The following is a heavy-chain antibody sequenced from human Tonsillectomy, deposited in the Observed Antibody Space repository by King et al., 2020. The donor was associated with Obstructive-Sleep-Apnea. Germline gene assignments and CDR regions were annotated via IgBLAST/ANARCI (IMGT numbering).Heavy chain of an antibody. CDR1: GFTFSNAW. CDR3: TTDLFYCGGECLAPPWDERTRFDP. Sequence: VQLVESGGGLVKPGGSLRLSCAASGFTFSNAWMSWVRQAPGKGLEWVGRIKSKTDGGTTDYAAPVKGRFIISRDDSKNTLYLQMNSLKTEDTAVYYCTTDLFYCGGECLAPPWDERTRFDPWGQGTLVTVSS. V-gene: IGHV3-15*01. J-gene: IGHJ5*02. CDR2: IKSKTDGGTT. D-gene: IGHD2-21*01.